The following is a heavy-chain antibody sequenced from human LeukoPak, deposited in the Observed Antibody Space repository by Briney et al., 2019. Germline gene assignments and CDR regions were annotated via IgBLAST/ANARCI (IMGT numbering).Heavy chain of an antibody. CDR3: AAMGGDGPHYYYYYGMDV. V-gene: IGHV4-59*01. Sequence: SETLSLTCTVSGGSISSYYWNWIRQPPGKGLEWIGYIYYSGSTNYNPSLKSRVTISVDTSKNQFSLKLSSVTAADTAVYYCAAMGGDGPHYYYYYGMDVWGQGTTVTVSS. J-gene: IGHJ6*02. D-gene: IGHD5-24*01. CDR2: IYYSGST. CDR1: GGSISSYY.